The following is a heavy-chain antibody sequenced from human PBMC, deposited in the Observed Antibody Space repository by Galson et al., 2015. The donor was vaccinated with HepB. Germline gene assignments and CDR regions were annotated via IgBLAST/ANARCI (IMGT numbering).Heavy chain of an antibody. CDR1: GGTFSSYT. Sequence: SVKVSCKASGGTFSSYTISWVRQAPGQGLEWMGRIIPILGIANYAQKFQGRVTITADKSTSTAYMELSSLRSEDTAVYYCARGGRQDYDSSGYYPWGQGTLVTVSS. D-gene: IGHD3-22*01. CDR2: IIPILGIA. CDR3: ARGGRQDYDSSGYYP. J-gene: IGHJ5*02. V-gene: IGHV1-69*02.